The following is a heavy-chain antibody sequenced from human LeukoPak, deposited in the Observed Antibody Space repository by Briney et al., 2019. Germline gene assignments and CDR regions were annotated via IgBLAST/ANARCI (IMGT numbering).Heavy chain of an antibody. J-gene: IGHJ2*01. D-gene: IGHD4-11*01. CDR2: IINDGSRT. CDR3: ARVFRAVTTPKSLNWYFDL. CDR1: EFTFSKYW. Sequence: GGSLRLSCVASEFTFSKYWMHWVRQARGKGLVSVSRIINDGSRTTYADSVKGRFTISRDNAKNTVYLQMNSLRAEDTAVYYCARVFRAVTTPKSLNWYFDLWGRGTLVTVSS. V-gene: IGHV3-74*01.